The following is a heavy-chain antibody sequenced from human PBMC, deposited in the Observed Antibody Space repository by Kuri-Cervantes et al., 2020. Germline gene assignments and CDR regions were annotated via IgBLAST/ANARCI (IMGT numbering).Heavy chain of an antibody. J-gene: IGHJ4*02. CDR2: ISWNSGSI. CDR1: GFTFDDYA. D-gene: IGHD3-10*01. CDR3: AEASGNY. Sequence: SLKISCAASGFTFDDYAMHWVRQAPGKGLEWVSGISWNSGSIGYADSVEGRFTISRDNAKNSLYLQMDSLRAEDTALYYCAEASGNYWGQGTLVTVSS. V-gene: IGHV3-9*01.